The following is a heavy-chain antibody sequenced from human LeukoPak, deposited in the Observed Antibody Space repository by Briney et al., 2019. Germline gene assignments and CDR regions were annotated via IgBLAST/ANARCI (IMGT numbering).Heavy chain of an antibody. CDR2: ISGSGSPV. Sequence: GGSLRLSCAASGFSFSSENMNWVRQAPGKGPEWLSYISGSGSPVSYADSVKGRFTISRDNAKNLLSLHMISLRDEDTAVYYRARGLGSSWFYRWGQGTLVTVSS. V-gene: IGHV3-48*02. J-gene: IGHJ4*02. CDR3: ARGLGSSWFYR. CDR1: GFSFSSEN. D-gene: IGHD6-13*01.